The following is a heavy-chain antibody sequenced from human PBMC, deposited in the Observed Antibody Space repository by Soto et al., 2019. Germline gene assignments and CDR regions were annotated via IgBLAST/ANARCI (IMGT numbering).Heavy chain of an antibody. CDR2: ISGSGGST. J-gene: IGHJ6*02. V-gene: IGHV3-23*01. CDR1: GFTFSSYA. Sequence: GGSLRLSCAASGFTFSSYAMSWVRQAPGKGLEWVSAISGSGGSTYYADSVKGRFTISRDNSKNTLYLQMNSLRAEDTAVYYCAKSASLLGNYDILTGFRPPYYYYGMDVWGQGTTVTVSS. D-gene: IGHD3-9*01. CDR3: AKSASLLGNYDILTGFRPPYYYYGMDV.